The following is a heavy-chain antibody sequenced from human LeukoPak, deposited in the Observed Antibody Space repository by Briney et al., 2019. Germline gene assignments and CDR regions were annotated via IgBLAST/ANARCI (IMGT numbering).Heavy chain of an antibody. D-gene: IGHD3-22*01. Sequence: GGSLRLSCAASGFTLSSYMMSWVRQAPGQGLEWVSTITSDGSTFYADSVRGRFTISRDNSKNTLYLQMNSLRVEDTAVYYCAKGPFYDGGGFPFEYWGQGTLVTVSS. CDR1: GFTLSSYM. CDR2: ITSDGST. V-gene: IGHV3-23*01. CDR3: AKGPFYDGGGFPFEY. J-gene: IGHJ4*02.